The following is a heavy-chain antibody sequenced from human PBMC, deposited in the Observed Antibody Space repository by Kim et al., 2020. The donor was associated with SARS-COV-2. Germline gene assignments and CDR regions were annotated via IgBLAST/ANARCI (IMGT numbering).Heavy chain of an antibody. V-gene: IGHV4-31*02. J-gene: IGHJ6*02. Sequence: LKSRVTISVDTSKNQFSLKLSSVTAADTAVYYCARDSDGSGSYPYGMDVWGQGPTVTVSS. D-gene: IGHD3-10*01. CDR3: ARDSDGSGSYPYGMDV.